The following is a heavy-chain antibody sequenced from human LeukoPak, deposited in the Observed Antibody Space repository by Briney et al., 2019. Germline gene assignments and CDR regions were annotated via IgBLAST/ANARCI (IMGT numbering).Heavy chain of an antibody. D-gene: IGHD6-19*01. CDR2: IKQDGSEK. CDR3: ARELSIAVDAFDI. V-gene: IGHV3-7*03. Sequence: PGGSLRLSCAASGFTFSSYWMSWVRQAPGKGLEWVANIKQDGSEKYCVDSVKGRFTISRDNAKNSLYLQMNSLRAEDTAVYYCARELSIAVDAFDIWGQGTMVTVSS. J-gene: IGHJ3*02. CDR1: GFTFSSYW.